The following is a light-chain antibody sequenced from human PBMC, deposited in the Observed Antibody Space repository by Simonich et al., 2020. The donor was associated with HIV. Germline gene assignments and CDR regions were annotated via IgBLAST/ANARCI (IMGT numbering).Light chain of an antibody. J-gene: IGLJ3*02. Sequence: QSALTQTASVSGSPGQSITISCTGTSSDVGGYNYVSWYQQHPGKAPKLMIYVVSNLPSGVSNRFSGSKSGNTASLTISGLQAEDEADYYCSSYTSSSTWVFGGGTKLTVL. CDR1: SSDVGGYNY. V-gene: IGLV2-14*03. CDR2: VVS. CDR3: SSYTSSSTWV.